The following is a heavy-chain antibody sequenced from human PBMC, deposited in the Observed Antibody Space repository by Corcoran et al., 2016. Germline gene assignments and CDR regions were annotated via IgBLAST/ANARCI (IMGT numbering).Heavy chain of an antibody. D-gene: IGHD2-2*01. CDR1: GYSFTSYW. V-gene: IGHV5-51*01. CDR3: ARPTSCSTTTCYFDY. Sequence: EVQLVQSGAEVKKPGESLKISCNGSGYSFTSYWIGWVRQMPGKGLEWMGIIYPGDSDTRYSPSFQGQVTISADKSISTAYLQWSSQKASDTAMYYCARPTSCSTTTCYFDYWGQGTLVTVSS. J-gene: IGHJ4*02. CDR2: IYPGDSDT.